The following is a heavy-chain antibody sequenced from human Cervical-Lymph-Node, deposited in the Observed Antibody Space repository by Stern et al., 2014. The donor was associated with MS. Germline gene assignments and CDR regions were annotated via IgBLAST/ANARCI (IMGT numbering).Heavy chain of an antibody. CDR3: ASGRLGY. CDR2: INPSGDST. CDR1: GYKFTNYY. Sequence: VQLVESGTEVKKPGASVKLSCTAPGYKFTNYYIHWMRQAPGQGPEWMGMINPSGDSTTYAQKFQGRVTMTRDTSTSTVYMELSRLRSEDAAVYYCASGRLGYWGQGTQVTVSS. J-gene: IGHJ4*02. V-gene: IGHV1-46*01.